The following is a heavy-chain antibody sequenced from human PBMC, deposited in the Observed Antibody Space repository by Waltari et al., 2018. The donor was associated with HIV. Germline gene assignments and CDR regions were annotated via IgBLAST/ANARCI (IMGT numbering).Heavy chain of an antibody. CDR1: GGSISSSSYY. Sequence: QLQLQESGPGLVKPSETLSLTCTVSGGSISSSSYYWGWIRQPPGKGLEWIGSIYYSGSTYYNPALKCRVTISVDTSKNQFSLKLSSVTAADTAVYYCAREGRDTAMVGGVYWGQGTLVTVSS. CDR2: IYYSGST. CDR3: AREGRDTAMVGGVY. D-gene: IGHD5-18*01. V-gene: IGHV4-39*07. J-gene: IGHJ4*02.